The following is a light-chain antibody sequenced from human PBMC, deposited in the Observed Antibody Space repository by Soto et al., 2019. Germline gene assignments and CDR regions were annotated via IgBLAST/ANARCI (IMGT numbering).Light chain of an antibody. J-gene: IGKJ4*01. CDR1: QSVGSN. Sequence: EIVLTQSPATLSVSPGERATLSCRASQSVGSNFAWYQQKAGQTPRLLIYDVSNRATGIPTRFSGSGSGTDFTLTISSLEPEDFAVIYCQQYTGWLRTFDGGTKVEI. CDR3: QQYTGWLRT. V-gene: IGKV3-11*01. CDR2: DVS.